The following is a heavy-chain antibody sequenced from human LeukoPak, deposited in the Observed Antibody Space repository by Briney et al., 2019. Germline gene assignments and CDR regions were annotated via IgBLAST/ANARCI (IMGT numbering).Heavy chain of an antibody. V-gene: IGHV4-59*01. J-gene: IGHJ6*03. CDR3: ARVPRSYYYYYYMDV. CDR2: IYYSGSS. Sequence: SETLSLTCNVSGGSISGYHWSWIRQPPGKGLEWLGYIYYSGSSNYNPSLKSQVTMSADTSKNQFSLKLSSVTAADTAVYYCARVPRSYYYYYYMDVWGKGTTVTVSS. CDR1: GGSISGYH.